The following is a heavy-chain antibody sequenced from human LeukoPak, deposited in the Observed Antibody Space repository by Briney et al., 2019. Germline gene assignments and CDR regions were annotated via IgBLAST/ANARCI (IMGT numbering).Heavy chain of an antibody. J-gene: IGHJ4*02. D-gene: IGHD3-10*01. V-gene: IGHV3-53*01. CDR1: GFTVSSNY. CDR3: AKLKGWYGEGYFDY. CDR2: IYSGGTT. Sequence: PGGSLRLSCAASGFTVSSNYMSWVRQPPGKVLEWVSVIYSGGTTFYVDSVKGRFTISRDNSKNTLYLQMNSLRADDTAVYYCAKLKGWYGEGYFDYWGQGTVVTVSS.